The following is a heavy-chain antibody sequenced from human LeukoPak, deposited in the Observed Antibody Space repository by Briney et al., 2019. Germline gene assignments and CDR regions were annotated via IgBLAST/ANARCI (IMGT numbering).Heavy chain of an antibody. D-gene: IGHD3-22*01. J-gene: IGHJ1*01. CDR3: AKDGHYDSSGFTLQY. CDR2: ISSSGANT. V-gene: IGHV3-23*01. Sequence: GGSLRLSCAASGFTFTNYAITWVRQAPGKGLEWVSTISSSGANTYYADSVGGRFTISRDNSKNTLYLQMNSLRAEDTAVYYCAKDGHYDSSGFTLQYWGQGTLVTVSS. CDR1: GFTFTNYA.